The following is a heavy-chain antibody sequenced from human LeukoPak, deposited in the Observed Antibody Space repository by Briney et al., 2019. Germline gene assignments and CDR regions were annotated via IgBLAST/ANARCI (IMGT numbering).Heavy chain of an antibody. CDR3: ARGKLGGSGSPLDY. V-gene: IGHV4-59*08. J-gene: IGHJ4*02. D-gene: IGHD3-10*01. Sequence: SETLSLTCTVSGGPVSSYYWSWIRQSPEKGLEWIGYIFYTGDTKNNPSLKNRVTISVDAAKNQFYLHLSSVTAADTAVYYCARGKLGGSGSPLDYWGQGTLVTVSS. CDR2: IFYTGDT. CDR1: GGPVSSYY.